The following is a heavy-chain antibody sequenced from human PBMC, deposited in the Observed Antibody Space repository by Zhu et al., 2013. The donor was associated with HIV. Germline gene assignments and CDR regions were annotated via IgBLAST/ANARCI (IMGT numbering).Heavy chain of an antibody. J-gene: IGHJ4*02. CDR2: MNPNSGGT. Sequence: QVQLVQSGTEVKMPGASVTVSCKGARYTFTAYYIHWFRQAPGQGLEWMGWMNPNSGGTNYAQNFQGRVTLTRDASITTAYMDLSRLISDDTAVYYCTRGGAFDYWGQGTLVTVSS. CDR1: RYTFTAYY. CDR3: TRGGAFDY. V-gene: IGHV1-2*02.